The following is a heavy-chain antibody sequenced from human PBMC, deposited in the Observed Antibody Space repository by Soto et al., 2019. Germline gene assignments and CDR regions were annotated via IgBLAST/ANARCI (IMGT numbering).Heavy chain of an antibody. Sequence: EVQLLESGGGLVQPGGSLRLSCAASGFTFSSYAMSWVRQAPGKGLEWVSAISGSGGSTYYADSVKGRFTISRDNSKNTLYLQMNSLRAEDTAVYYCNYDSSGYYRDGSGGSAFDIWGQGTIVTVSS. J-gene: IGHJ3*02. CDR1: GFTFSSYA. D-gene: IGHD3-22*01. CDR2: ISGSGGST. CDR3: NYDSSGYYRDGSGGSAFDI. V-gene: IGHV3-23*01.